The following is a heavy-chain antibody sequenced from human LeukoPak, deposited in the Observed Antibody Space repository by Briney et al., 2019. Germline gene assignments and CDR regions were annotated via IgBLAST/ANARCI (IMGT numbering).Heavy chain of an antibody. CDR3: ARAHYSNFYYYYGMDV. Sequence: SETLSLTCTVSGGSISSYYWSWIRQPPGKGLEWVGYIYYSGSTNYNPSLKSRVTISADTSKNQFSLKLSSVTAADTAVYYCARAHYSNFYYYYGMDVWGQGTTVTVSS. D-gene: IGHD4-11*01. J-gene: IGHJ6*02. CDR2: IYYSGST. CDR1: GGSISSYY. V-gene: IGHV4-59*01.